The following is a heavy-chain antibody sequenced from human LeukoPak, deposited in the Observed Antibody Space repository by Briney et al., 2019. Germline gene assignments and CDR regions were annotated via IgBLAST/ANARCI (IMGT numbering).Heavy chain of an antibody. V-gene: IGHV4-59*11. D-gene: IGHD2-21*02. CDR3: ARLLNNDNAGDPGTFDM. J-gene: IGHJ3*02. CDR1: GGSISSHY. Sequence: PSETLSLTCTVPGGSISSHYWSWIRQSPERGLEWIGFIYYTGTTRYNPSLRGRVTMSVDSSRNHFSLKLTSMTAADTALYYCARLLNNDNAGDPGTFDMWGQGTMVTVSS. CDR2: IYYTGTT.